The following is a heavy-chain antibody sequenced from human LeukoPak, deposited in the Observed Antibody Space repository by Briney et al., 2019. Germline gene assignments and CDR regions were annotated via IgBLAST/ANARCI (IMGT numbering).Heavy chain of an antibody. Sequence: GASVKVSCKASGYTFTGYYMHWVRQAPGQRLEWMGWINPNSGGTNYAQKFQGWVTMTRDTSISTAYMELSRLRSDDTAVYYCARDNSSGFLGFDYWGQGTLVTVSS. CDR1: GYTFTGYY. CDR3: ARDNSSGFLGFDY. J-gene: IGHJ4*02. V-gene: IGHV1-2*04. D-gene: IGHD6-19*01. CDR2: INPNSGGT.